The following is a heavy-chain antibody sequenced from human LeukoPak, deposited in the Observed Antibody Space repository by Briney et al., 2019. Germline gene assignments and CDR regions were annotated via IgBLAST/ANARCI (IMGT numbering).Heavy chain of an antibody. CDR1: GGSISSYY. Sequence: SETLSLTCTVSGGSISSYYWSWIRRPPGKGLEWIGYIYYSGSTNYNPSLKSRVTISADTSKNQFSLKLNSVTAADTAVYYCARSSEGRYYYDSSGYSYYYYYMDVWGKGTTVTISS. CDR3: ARSSEGRYYYDSSGYSYYYYYMDV. V-gene: IGHV4-59*01. J-gene: IGHJ6*03. CDR2: IYYSGST. D-gene: IGHD3-22*01.